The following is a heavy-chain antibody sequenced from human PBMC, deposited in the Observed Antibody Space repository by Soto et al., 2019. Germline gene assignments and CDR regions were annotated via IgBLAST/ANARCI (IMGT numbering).Heavy chain of an antibody. V-gene: IGHV4-34*01. J-gene: IGHJ2*01. CDR1: GGSFSTYY. CDR2: INHSGTT. CDR3: ASGDYWYFDL. Sequence: QVQLQQWGAGLLKPSETLSLTCAVYGGSFSTYYWSWIRQPPGQGLEWIGEINHSGTTNYNPSLKSRVTLSIDTSKNQFSLKLSSVTAADTAVYYCASGDYWYFDLWGCGTLVTVSS.